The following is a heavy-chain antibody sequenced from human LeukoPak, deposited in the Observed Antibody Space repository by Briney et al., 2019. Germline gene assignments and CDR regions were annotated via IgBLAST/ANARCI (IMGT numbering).Heavy chain of an antibody. D-gene: IGHD3-3*01. CDR1: GGTFSSYA. J-gene: IGHJ4*02. CDR3: ARGEEYYDFWSGYYLTADFDY. Sequence: ASVKVSRKASGGTFSSYAISWVRQAPGQGLEWMGGIIPIFGTANYAQKFQGRVTITADESTSTAYMELSSLRSEDTAVYYCARGEEYYDFWSGYYLTADFDYWGQGTLVTVSS. V-gene: IGHV1-69*01. CDR2: IIPIFGTA.